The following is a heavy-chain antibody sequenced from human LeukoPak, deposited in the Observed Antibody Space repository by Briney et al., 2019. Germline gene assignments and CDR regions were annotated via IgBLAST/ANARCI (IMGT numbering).Heavy chain of an antibody. CDR1: GGSFSGYY. D-gene: IGHD3-3*01. J-gene: IGHJ5*02. V-gene: IGHV4-34*01. Sequence: AETLSLTCAVYGGSFSGYYWSWIRQPPGKGLEWIGEINHSGSTNYNPSLKSRVTISVDTPKNQFSLKLSSVNAADTAVYYCARGYNDFWSGYYGGFIWFDPWGQGTLVTVSS. CDR3: ARGYNDFWSGYYGGFIWFDP. CDR2: INHSGST.